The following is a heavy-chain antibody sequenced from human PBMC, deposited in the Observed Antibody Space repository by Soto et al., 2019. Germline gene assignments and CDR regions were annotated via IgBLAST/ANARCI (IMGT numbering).Heavy chain of an antibody. CDR3: AREHGDYAYYFSGMEV. D-gene: IGHD4-17*01. CDR2: MNPNSGNT. Sequence: GASVKVSCKASGYTFTSYDINWVRQATGQGLEWMGWMNPNSGNTGYAQKFQGRVTMTRNTSISTVYMELSSLRSEDTAVYYCAREHGDYAYYFSGMEVWCQGTTVNVSS. J-gene: IGHJ6*02. CDR1: GYTFTSYD. V-gene: IGHV1-8*01.